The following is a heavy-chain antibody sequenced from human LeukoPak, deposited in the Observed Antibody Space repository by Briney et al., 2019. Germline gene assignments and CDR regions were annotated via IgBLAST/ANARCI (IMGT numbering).Heavy chain of an antibody. Sequence: QSGGSLRLSCAVSGFTVRSNYMNWVRQAPGKGLEWVSIIYSGGSTYYAASVKGRFSISRDNPKNTLYLQMTSLRAEDTAVYYCARDDGGGGPFDYWGQGTLVSVSS. CDR1: GFTVRSNY. J-gene: IGHJ4*02. CDR3: ARDDGGGGPFDY. D-gene: IGHD3-16*01. V-gene: IGHV3-66*01. CDR2: IYSGGST.